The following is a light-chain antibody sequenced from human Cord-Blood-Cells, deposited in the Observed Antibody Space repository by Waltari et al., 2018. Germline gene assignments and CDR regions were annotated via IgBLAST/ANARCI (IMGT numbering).Light chain of an antibody. CDR3: QQYNSYNT. V-gene: IGKV1-5*01. CDR2: DAS. Sequence: DIQMTQSPSTLSASVGDRVTITCRASQSISSWFAWYQQKPGKAPKLLIYDASSLESGVPSRFSGSGSGTEFTLTISSLQPDDFATYYCQQYNSYNTFGQGTKLEIK. CDR1: QSISSW. J-gene: IGKJ2*01.